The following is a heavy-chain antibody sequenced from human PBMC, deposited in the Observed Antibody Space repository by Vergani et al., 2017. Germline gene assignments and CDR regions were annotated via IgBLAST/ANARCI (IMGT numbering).Heavy chain of an antibody. V-gene: IGHV3-23*01. CDR1: GFTFSSYA. D-gene: IGHD2-21*01. CDR2: ISGSGGTT. J-gene: IGHJ6*02. Sequence: EVQLLESGGNLIQPGGSLRLSCGASGFTFSSYAMTWVRLAPGKGLQWVSAISGSGGTTFYTDSVKGRFTISRDNSKDTLYLQMNSLRVEDTAIYYCAKARDPNCKGGNCYSYYYGLDLWGQGTTVTVSS. CDR3: AKARDPNCKGGNCYSYYYGLDL.